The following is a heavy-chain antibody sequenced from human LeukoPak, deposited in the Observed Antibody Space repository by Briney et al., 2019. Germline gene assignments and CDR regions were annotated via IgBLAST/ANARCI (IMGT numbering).Heavy chain of an antibody. D-gene: IGHD1-26*01. CDR3: ARGYALYSGRYIDFDY. J-gene: IGHJ4*02. CDR1: GYTFTGHY. V-gene: IGHV1-2*02. CDR2: INPNNGGS. Sequence: ASVKVSFKASGYTFTGHYMHWVRQAPGQGLEWMGWINPNNGGSNYAQKFQGRVTMTRDTSISTAYMELSRLRSDDTAVYYCARGYALYSGRYIDFDYWGQGTLVTVSS.